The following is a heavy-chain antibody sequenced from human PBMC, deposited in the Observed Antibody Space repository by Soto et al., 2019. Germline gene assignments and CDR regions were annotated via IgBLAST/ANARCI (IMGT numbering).Heavy chain of an antibody. Sequence: SETLSLTCTVSGGSISSYYWSWIRRPPGKGLEWIGYIYYSGSTNYNPSLKSRVTISVDTSKNQFSLKLSSVTAADTAVYYCARGWGSGRTYYYYGMDVWGQGTTVTVSS. D-gene: IGHD6-19*01. CDR1: GGSISSYY. CDR3: ARGWGSGRTYYYYGMDV. V-gene: IGHV4-59*01. J-gene: IGHJ6*02. CDR2: IYYSGST.